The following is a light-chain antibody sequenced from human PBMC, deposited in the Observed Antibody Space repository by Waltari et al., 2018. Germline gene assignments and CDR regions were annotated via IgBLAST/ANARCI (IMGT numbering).Light chain of an antibody. Sequence: DIQMTQSPSSLSPSVGDGVILTFRASQAISTFLAWFQLKPGKAPKSLIYAASTLQTGVSSNFSGSGSGTDFTLTISSLQPGDCATYYCQQYSTFPPTFGGGTRVEI. J-gene: IGKJ4*01. CDR2: AAS. CDR1: QAISTF. CDR3: QQYSTFPPT. V-gene: IGKV1-16*02.